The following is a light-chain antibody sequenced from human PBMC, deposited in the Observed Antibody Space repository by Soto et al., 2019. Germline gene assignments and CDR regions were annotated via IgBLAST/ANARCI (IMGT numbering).Light chain of an antibody. CDR1: NSDVGGYNY. CDR2: DVS. V-gene: IGLV2-11*01. CDR3: CSYAGSYTFYV. Sequence: QSALTQPRSVSGSPGQSVTISCTGTNSDVGGYNYVSWYQQHPGKAPKLMIYDVSKRPSGVPDRFSGSKSGNTASLTISGLQAEDEADYSCCSYAGSYTFYVFGTGTKLTVL. J-gene: IGLJ1*01.